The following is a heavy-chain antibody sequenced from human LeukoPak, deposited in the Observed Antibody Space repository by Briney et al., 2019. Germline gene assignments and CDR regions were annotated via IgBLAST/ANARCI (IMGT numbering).Heavy chain of an antibody. D-gene: IGHD2-2*01. V-gene: IGHV4-39*07. J-gene: IGHJ3*02. CDR2: IYYSGST. CDR3: ARWYQPPSSLPGAFDI. Sequence: PSETLSLTCTVSGGSISSSSYYWGWIRQPPGKGLEWIGSIYYSGSTYYNPSLKSRVTISVDTSKNQFSLKLSSVTAADTAVYYCARWYQPPSSLPGAFDIWGQGTMVTVSS. CDR1: GGSISSSSYY.